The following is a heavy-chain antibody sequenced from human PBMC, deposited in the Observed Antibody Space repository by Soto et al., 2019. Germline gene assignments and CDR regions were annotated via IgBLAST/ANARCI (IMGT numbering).Heavy chain of an antibody. CDR3: ARGQRFSDWFDP. J-gene: IGHJ5*02. CDR2: IYSSGNT. D-gene: IGHD3-3*01. Sequence: SETLSLTCSVSGGTISGYYWTWIRQPAGKGLEWIGRIYSSGNTKYNPSLQSRVTMSLDTSNNQFSLRLTSVTAADTAVYYCARGQRFSDWFDPWGQGNLVTVSS. CDR1: GGTISGYY. V-gene: IGHV4-4*07.